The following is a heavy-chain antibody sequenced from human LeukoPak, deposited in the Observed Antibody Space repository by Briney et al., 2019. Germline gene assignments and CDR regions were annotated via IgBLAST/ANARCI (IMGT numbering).Heavy chain of an antibody. J-gene: IGHJ3*02. D-gene: IGHD3-22*01. CDR2: IYHRGST. V-gene: IGHV4-38-2*02. CDR3: ACLTTADAFDI. Sequence: SETLSLTCTVSGYSISSGYYWGWIRPPPGKGLEWIGTIYHRGSTYYNPSLKSRVTISLDTSKNQFSLKLSSVTAADTAVYYCACLTTADAFDIWGQGTMVTVSS. CDR1: GYSISSGYY.